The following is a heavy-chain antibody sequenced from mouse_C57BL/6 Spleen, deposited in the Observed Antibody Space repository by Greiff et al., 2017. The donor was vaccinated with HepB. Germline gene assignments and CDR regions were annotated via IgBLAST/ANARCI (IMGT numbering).Heavy chain of an antibody. Sequence: EVHLVESGGGLVKPGGSLKLSCAASGFTFSDYGMHWVRQAPEKGLGWVAYISSGSSTIYYADTVKGRFTISRDNAKNTLFLQMTRLRSEDTAMYYCARGGGYYYAMDYWGQGTSVTVSS. V-gene: IGHV5-17*01. CDR1: GFTFSDYG. J-gene: IGHJ4*01. CDR3: ARGGGYYYAMDY. CDR2: ISSGSSTI.